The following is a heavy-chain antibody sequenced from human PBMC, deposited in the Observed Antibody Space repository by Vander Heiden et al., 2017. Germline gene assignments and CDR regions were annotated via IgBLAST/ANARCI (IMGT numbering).Heavy chain of an antibody. D-gene: IGHD3-10*02. V-gene: IGHV3-33*01. J-gene: IGHJ4*02. CDR2: IYYDGTNK. CDR1: GFNFSRDG. CDR3: ARDVRGLRH. Sequence: GFNFSRDGMDWVRQAPGKGLEWVAVIYYDGTNKNYADSVKGRFTISRDNSKNTLYLQMNNLRVEDTAVYYCARDVRGLRHWGQGTLGTVSS.